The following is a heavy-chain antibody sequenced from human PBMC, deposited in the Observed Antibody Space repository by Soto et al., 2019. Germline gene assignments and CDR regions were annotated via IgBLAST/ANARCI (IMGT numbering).Heavy chain of an antibody. CDR2: ISYDGSNK. CDR1: GFTFSSYG. CDR3: AKEENYYDTTPWGIDY. J-gene: IGHJ4*02. V-gene: IGHV3-30*18. D-gene: IGHD3-22*01. Sequence: QVQLVESGGGVVQPGRSLRLSCAASGFTFSSYGMYWVRQAPGKGLEWVAVISYDGSNKYYADSVKGRFTISRDISKKTLYLQMNCLRVDYTAVYYCAKEENYYDTTPWGIDYWGQGPLVSVSS.